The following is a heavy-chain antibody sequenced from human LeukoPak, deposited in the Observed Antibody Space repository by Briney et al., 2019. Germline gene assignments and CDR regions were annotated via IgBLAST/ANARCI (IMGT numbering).Heavy chain of an antibody. CDR2: INTNSGAT. Sequence: ASVKVSCKASGYVFTGHHIHWLRQAPGQGLEWMGWINTNSGATNYAQKFQGRVTMTRDTPISTAYMELSRLRSDDTAFYYCAKTRRDGYNNDLDYWGQGTLVTVSS. J-gene: IGHJ4*02. V-gene: IGHV1-2*02. D-gene: IGHD5-24*01. CDR3: AKTRRDGYNNDLDY. CDR1: GYVFTGHH.